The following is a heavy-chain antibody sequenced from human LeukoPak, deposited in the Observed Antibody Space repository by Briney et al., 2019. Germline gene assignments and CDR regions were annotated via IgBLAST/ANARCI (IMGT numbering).Heavy chain of an antibody. J-gene: IGHJ3*02. CDR3: ASSIAAAGSGAFDI. CDR1: GFTFSSYS. D-gene: IGHD6-13*01. Sequence: GGSLRLSCAASGFTFSSYSMNWVRQAPGKGLEWVSSISSSSSYIYYADSVKGRFTISRDNAKISLYLQMNSLRAEDTAVYYCASSIAAAGSGAFDIWGQGTMVTVSS. CDR2: ISSSSSYI. V-gene: IGHV3-21*01.